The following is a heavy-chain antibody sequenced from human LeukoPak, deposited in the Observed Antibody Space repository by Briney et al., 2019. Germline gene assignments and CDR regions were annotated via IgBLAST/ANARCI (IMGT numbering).Heavy chain of an antibody. CDR1: GGTFSSYA. D-gene: IGHD3-10*01. V-gene: IGHV1-69*05. Sequence: SVKVSCKASGGTFSSYAISWVRQAPGQGLEWMGGITPIFGTANYAQKFQGRVTITTDESTSTAYMELSSLRSEDTAVYYCAREISGSGSYYNSYYYMDVWGKGTTVTVSS. CDR3: AREISGSGSYYNSYYYMDV. CDR2: ITPIFGTA. J-gene: IGHJ6*03.